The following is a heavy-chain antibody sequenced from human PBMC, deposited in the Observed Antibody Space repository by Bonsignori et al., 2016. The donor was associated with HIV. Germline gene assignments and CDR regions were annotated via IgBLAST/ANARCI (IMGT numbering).Heavy chain of an antibody. V-gene: IGHV3-74*01. CDR1: GFTFSSYW. CDR2: INSDGSST. Sequence: GGSLRLSCAASGFTFSSYWMHWVRQAPGKGLVWVSRINSDGSSTSYADSVKGRFTISRDNAKNTLYLQMNSLRAEDTAVYYCARVKVTGFSILRFLEWLMPFDCWGQGTLVTVSS. D-gene: IGHD3-3*01. CDR3: ARVKVTGFSILRFLEWLMPFDC. J-gene: IGHJ4*02.